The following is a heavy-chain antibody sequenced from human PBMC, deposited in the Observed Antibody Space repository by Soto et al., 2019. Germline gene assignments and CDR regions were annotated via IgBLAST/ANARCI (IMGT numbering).Heavy chain of an antibody. CDR2: IKEDGSEI. CDR3: ARDIGFDYVN. D-gene: IGHD3-16*01. CDR1: GFNVMIDW. Sequence: GSLRRSCAVSGFNVMIDWMSWVRQAPGKGLEWVASIKEDGSEIYYLHSVRGRFSISRDSAGNALHLTMNYLSAEDTGVYFCARDIGFDYVNWGQGTLVTVSP. V-gene: IGHV3-7*01. J-gene: IGHJ4*02.